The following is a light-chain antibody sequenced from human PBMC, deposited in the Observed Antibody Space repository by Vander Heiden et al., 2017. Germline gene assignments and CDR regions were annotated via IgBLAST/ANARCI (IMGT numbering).Light chain of an antibody. CDR3: QQYDDLPIT. V-gene: IGKV1-33*01. CDR2: GAS. J-gene: IGKJ5*01. CDR1: HDISNY. Sequence: DIQMTQSPSTLSASVGDRVTITCQASHDISNYLNWYQQKPGKAPKLLIYGASSLETGVPSRFSGSGSGADFTFTISSLHPEDIATYYCQQYDDLPITFGQGTRVEIK.